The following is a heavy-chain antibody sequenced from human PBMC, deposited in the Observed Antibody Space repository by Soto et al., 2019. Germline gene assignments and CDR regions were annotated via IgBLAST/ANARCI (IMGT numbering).Heavy chain of an antibody. CDR1: SGSISSSNW. D-gene: IGHD3-3*01. J-gene: IGHJ4*02. CDR2: IYHSGST. Sequence: QVQLQESGPGLVKPSGTLSLTCAVSSGSISSSNWWSWVRQPPGKGLEWIGEIYHSGSTNYNPSLKSRVTISVDQSKNQFSLKLSSVTAADTAVYYCARKWSGWYYFDYWGQGTLVTVSS. V-gene: IGHV4-4*02. CDR3: ARKWSGWYYFDY.